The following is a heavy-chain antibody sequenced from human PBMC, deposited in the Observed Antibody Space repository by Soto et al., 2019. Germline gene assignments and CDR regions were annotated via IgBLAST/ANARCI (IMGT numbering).Heavy chain of an antibody. V-gene: IGHV3-23*01. CDR2: ISGSDGST. CDR1: GFSFSSYA. D-gene: IGHD6-13*01. CDR3: AKDRERDAWYEDY. J-gene: IGHJ4*02. Sequence: DVQLLESGGGLVEPGGSLRLSCVAAGFSFSSYAMTWVRQAPGRGLEWVSVISGSDGSTYYADSVKGRFTISRDNSKNTLYLQINSLRAEDTAVYYCAKDRERDAWYEDYWGQGTLVTVSS.